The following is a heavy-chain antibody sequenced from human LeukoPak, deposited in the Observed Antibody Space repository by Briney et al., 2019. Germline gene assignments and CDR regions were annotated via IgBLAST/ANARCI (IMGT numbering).Heavy chain of an antibody. Sequence: GGSLRLSCAASRFTFSSYGMHWVRQAPGKGLEWVAYIQYDGSNQQYADSVKGRFSISRDSSKNILYLQMNSLRAEDTAVYYCTRGAGTGWRFDSWGQGTLLTVSS. CDR3: TRGAGTGWRFDS. CDR2: IQYDGSNQ. V-gene: IGHV3-30*02. J-gene: IGHJ4*02. CDR1: RFTFSSYG. D-gene: IGHD6-19*01.